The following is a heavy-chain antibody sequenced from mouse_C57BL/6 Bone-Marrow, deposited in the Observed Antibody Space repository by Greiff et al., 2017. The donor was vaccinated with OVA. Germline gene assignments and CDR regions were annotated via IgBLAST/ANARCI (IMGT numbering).Heavy chain of an antibody. J-gene: IGHJ4*01. CDR2: INPGSGGT. CDR3: AKDGSSHYYYAMDY. V-gene: IGHV1-54*01. D-gene: IGHD1-1*01. Sequence: QVQLKESGAELVRPGTSVKVSCKASGYAFTNYLIEWVKQRPGQGLEWIGVINPGSGGTNYNEKFKGKATLTADKSSSTAYMQLSSLTSEDSAVYFCAKDGSSHYYYAMDYWGQVTSVTVSS. CDR1: GYAFTNYL.